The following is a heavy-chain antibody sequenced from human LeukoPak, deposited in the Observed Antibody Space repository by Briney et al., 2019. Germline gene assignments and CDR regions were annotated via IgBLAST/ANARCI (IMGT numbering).Heavy chain of an antibody. D-gene: IGHD2-15*01. V-gene: IGHV3-33*01. CDR3: ARDSSVAATANWFDP. CDR2: IWYDGSNK. Sequence: GGSLRLSCAASGFTFSSYGMHWVRQAPGKGLEWVAVIWYDGSNKYYADSVKGRFTISRDNSKNTLYLQMNSLRAEDTAVYYCARDSSVAATANWFDPWGQGTLVTVSS. CDR1: GFTFSSYG. J-gene: IGHJ5*02.